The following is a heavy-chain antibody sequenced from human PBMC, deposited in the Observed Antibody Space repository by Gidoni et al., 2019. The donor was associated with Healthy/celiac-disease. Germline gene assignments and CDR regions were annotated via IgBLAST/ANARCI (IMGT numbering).Heavy chain of an antibody. CDR1: GYTFTSYG. D-gene: IGHD3-3*01. V-gene: IGHV1-18*01. J-gene: IGHJ6*03. Sequence: QVQLVQSGAEVKKPGASVKVSCKASGYTFTSYGISWVRQAPGQGLEWMGWISAYNGNTNYAQKLQGRVTMTTDTSTSTAYMELRSLRSDDTAVYYCARWGYYDFWSGYPGSLYYYMDVWGKGTTVTVSS. CDR2: ISAYNGNT. CDR3: ARWGYYDFWSGYPGSLYYYMDV.